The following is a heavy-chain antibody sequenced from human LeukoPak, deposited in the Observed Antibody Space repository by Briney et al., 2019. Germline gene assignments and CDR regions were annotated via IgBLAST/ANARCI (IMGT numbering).Heavy chain of an antibody. CDR2: INHSGST. J-gene: IGHJ4*02. Sequence: SETLSLTCAVYCGSFSGYYWSWIRQPPGKGLEWIGEINHSGSTNYNPSLKSRVTISVDTSKNQFSLKLSSVTAADTAVYYCAIRGGNCSSTSCYGSTPGFGYWGQGTLVTVSS. CDR3: AIRGGNCSSTSCYGSTPGFGY. CDR1: CGSFSGYY. D-gene: IGHD2-2*01. V-gene: IGHV4-34*01.